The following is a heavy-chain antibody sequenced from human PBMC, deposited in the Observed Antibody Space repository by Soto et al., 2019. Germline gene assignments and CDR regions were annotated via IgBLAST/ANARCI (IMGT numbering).Heavy chain of an antibody. CDR3: VRTSLVVAPAPRDDY. J-gene: IGHJ4*02. CDR1: GFTFSSYW. V-gene: IGHV3-74*01. CDR2: INSDGSST. Sequence: EVQLVESGGGLVQPGGSLRLSCAASGFTFSSYWMHWVRQAPGKGLVWVSRINSDGSSTSYADSVKGRFTISRDNAKNPLHLKRSLLGAEATADYYCVRTSLVVAPAPRDDYWGQGTLVTVSS. D-gene: IGHD2-8*02.